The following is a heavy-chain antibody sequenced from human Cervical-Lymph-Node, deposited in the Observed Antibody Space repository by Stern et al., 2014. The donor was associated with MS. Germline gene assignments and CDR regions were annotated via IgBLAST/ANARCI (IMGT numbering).Heavy chain of an antibody. J-gene: IGHJ6*02. CDR2: IYHSGST. CDR3: ANGFGGYYYGMDV. D-gene: IGHD3-10*01. CDR1: GGSISSSNW. V-gene: IGHV4-4*02. Sequence: QLQLQESGPGLVKPSGTLSLTCAVSGGSISSSNWWSWVRQPPGKGLEWIGEIYHSGSTNYNPSLKSRVPISVDKSKNQFSLKLSSVTAADTAVYYCANGFGGYYYGMDVWGQGTTVTVSS.